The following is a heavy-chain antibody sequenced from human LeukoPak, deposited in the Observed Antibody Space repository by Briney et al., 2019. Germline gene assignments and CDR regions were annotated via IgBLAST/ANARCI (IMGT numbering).Heavy chain of an antibody. CDR1: GFTFTNAW. V-gene: IGHV3-15*01. CDR3: TTRKLVTMVRGVIIAAPSFDY. CDR2: IKSKTDGGTT. Sequence: GGSLRLSCGASGFTFTNAWMSWVRQAPGKGLEWVGRIKSKTDGGTTDYAAPVKGRFTISRDDSKTTLYLQMTSLKTEDTAVYYCTTRKLVTMVRGVIIAAPSFDYWGQGTLVTVSS. D-gene: IGHD3-10*01. J-gene: IGHJ4*02.